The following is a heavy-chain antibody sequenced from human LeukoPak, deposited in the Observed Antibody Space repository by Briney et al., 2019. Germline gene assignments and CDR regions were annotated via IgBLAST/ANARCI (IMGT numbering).Heavy chain of an antibody. CDR1: GFTFDDYA. Sequence: GGSLRLSCAASGFTFDDYAMHWVRQAPGKGLEWVSGISWNSGSIGYADSVKGRFTISRDNAKNSLYLQMNSLRAEDTALYYCAKDIRYCRGGSCYLDYWGRGTLVTVSS. J-gene: IGHJ4*02. CDR3: AKDIRYCRGGSCYLDY. CDR2: ISWNSGSI. V-gene: IGHV3-9*01. D-gene: IGHD2-15*01.